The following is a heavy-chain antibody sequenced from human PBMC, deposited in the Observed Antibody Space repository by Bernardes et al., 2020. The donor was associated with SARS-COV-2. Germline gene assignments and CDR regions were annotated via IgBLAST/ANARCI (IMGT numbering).Heavy chain of an antibody. J-gene: IGHJ4*02. Sequence: GSLRLSCAASGFTFSSFSMSWVRQAPGKGLEWVSYISTSSSTIYYADSVKGRFTISRDNAKNSLYLQMNSLRAEDTAVYYCVRRSYFDYWGQGTLVTVSS. V-gene: IGHV3-48*01. CDR1: GFTFSSFS. CDR2: ISTSSSTI. CDR3: VRRSYFDY.